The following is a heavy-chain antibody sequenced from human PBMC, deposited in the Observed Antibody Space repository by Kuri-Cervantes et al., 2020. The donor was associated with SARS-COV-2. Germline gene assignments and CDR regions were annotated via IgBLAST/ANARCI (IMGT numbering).Heavy chain of an antibody. J-gene: IGHJ3*02. CDR3: ARSTSFRRLVVISQGGAFDI. D-gene: IGHD3-22*01. CDR1: GYTFTDYY. Sequence: ASVQVSCKASGYTFTDYYMHWVRQAPGQGLEWMGWNNPNSGGTNYAQKFQGWVTMTRDTSISTVYMELSSLRSDDTAVYYCARSTSFRRLVVISQGGAFDIWGQGTMVTVSS. CDR2: NNPNSGGT. V-gene: IGHV1-2*04.